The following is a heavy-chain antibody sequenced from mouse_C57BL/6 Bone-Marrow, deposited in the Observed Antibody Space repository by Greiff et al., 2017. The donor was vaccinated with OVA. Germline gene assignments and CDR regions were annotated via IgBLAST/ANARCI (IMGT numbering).Heavy chain of an antibody. CDR2: ILPGSGST. Sequence: QVQLKQSGAELMKPGASVKLSCKATGYTFTGYWIEWVKQRPGHGLEWIGEILPGSGSTNYNEKFKGKATFTADTSSNTAYMQLSSLTTEDSAIYYCARWGGFLLLRYYFDYWGQGTTLTVSS. CDR3: ARWGGFLLLRYYFDY. D-gene: IGHD1-1*01. J-gene: IGHJ2*01. CDR1: GYTFTGYW. V-gene: IGHV1-9*01.